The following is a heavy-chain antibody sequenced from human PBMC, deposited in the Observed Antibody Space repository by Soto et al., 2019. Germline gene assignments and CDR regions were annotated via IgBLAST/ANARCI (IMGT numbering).Heavy chain of an antibody. CDR2: IYTGDSDT. CDR3: PPGRNPYSNPFKGRDGMED. J-gene: IGHJ6*02. D-gene: IGHD2-21*01. Sequence: PGESLKISCKDSGDRFSSSWIAWVRQLSGKGLEWMGIIYTGDSDTRYSPSFQGQVHISADKALTPAYLQSRSLKASDTAMYYLPPGRNPYSNPFKGRDGMEDWGQGATVTGSS. V-gene: IGHV5-51*01. CDR1: GDRFSSSW.